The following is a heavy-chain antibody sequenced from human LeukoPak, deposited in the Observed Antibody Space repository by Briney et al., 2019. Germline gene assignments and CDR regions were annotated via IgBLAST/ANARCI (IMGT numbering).Heavy chain of an antibody. D-gene: IGHD3-9*01. CDR2: IYYSGST. CDR1: GGSISSYY. Sequence: PSETLSLTCTVSGGSISSYYWSWIRQPPGKGLEWIGYIYYSGSTNYNPSLKSRVTISVDTSKNQSSLKLSSVTAADTAVYYCARSYYDILTGYYRAYFDYWGQGTLVTVSS. V-gene: IGHV4-59*01. J-gene: IGHJ4*02. CDR3: ARSYYDILTGYYRAYFDY.